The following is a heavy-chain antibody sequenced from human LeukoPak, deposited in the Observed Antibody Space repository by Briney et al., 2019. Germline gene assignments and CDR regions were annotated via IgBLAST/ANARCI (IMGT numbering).Heavy chain of an antibody. J-gene: IGHJ6*02. V-gene: IGHV3-30*18. CDR1: GFTFSSYG. D-gene: IGHD3-9*01. Sequence: GGSLRLSCAASGFTFSSYGMHWVRQAPGKGLEWVAVISYDGSNKYYADSVKGRFTISRDNSKNTLYLQMNSLRAEDTAVYYCAKDLYYDILTGYYPHYYYGTDVWGQGTTVTVSS. CDR2: ISYDGSNK. CDR3: AKDLYYDILTGYYPHYYYGTDV.